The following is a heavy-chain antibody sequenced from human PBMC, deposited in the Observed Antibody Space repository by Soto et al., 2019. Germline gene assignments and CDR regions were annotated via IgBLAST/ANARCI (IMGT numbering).Heavy chain of an antibody. V-gene: IGHV3-23*01. J-gene: IGHJ4*02. CDR1: GVTFSNYA. Sequence: GGSLRLSCTVSGVTFSNYAMNWVRQAPGKGLEWVSSLSGSGSTTYYVDSVKGRFIISRDNSKNTLYLLMNSLRAEDTALYYCAKQRADYGSGADTFYFDSWGQGALVTVSS. CDR2: LSGSGSTT. CDR3: AKQRADYGSGADTFYFDS. D-gene: IGHD3-10*01.